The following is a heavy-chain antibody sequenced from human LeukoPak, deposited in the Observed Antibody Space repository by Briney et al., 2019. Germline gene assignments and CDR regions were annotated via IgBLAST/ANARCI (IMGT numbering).Heavy chain of an antibody. CDR1: GGSISSYY. Sequence: SETLSLTCTVSGGSISSYYWSWIRQPPGKGPEWIGYIYYSGSTNYNPSLKSRVTISVDTSKNQFSLKLSSVTAADTAVYYCARSITMVRGVMRKGYNWFDPWGQGTLVTVSS. CDR2: IYYSGST. J-gene: IGHJ5*02. V-gene: IGHV4-59*12. CDR3: ARSITMVRGVMRKGYNWFDP. D-gene: IGHD3-10*01.